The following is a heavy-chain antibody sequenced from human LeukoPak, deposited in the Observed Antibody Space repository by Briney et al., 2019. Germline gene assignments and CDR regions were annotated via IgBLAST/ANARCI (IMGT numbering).Heavy chain of an antibody. Sequence: SVKVSCKASGGTFSSYAIGWVRQAPGQGLEWMGRIIPILGIANYAQKFQGRVTITADKSTSTAYMELSSLRSEDTAVYYCAREAVAGYYFDYWGQGTLVTVSS. CDR2: IIPILGIA. D-gene: IGHD6-19*01. V-gene: IGHV1-69*04. CDR3: AREAVAGYYFDY. CDR1: GGTFSSYA. J-gene: IGHJ4*02.